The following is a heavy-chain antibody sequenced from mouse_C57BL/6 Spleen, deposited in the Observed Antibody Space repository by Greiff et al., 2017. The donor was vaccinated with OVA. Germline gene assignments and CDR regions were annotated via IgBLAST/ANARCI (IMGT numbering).Heavy chain of an antibody. V-gene: IGHV5-17*01. CDR2: ISSGSSTI. CDR1: GFTFSDYG. J-gene: IGHJ2*01. Sequence: EVQGVESGGGLVKPGGSLKLSCAASGFTFSDYGMHWVRQAPEKGLEWVAYISSGSSTIYYADTVKGRFTISRDNAKNTLFLQMTSLRSEDTAMYYCARPSYYGSSYGYFDYWGQGTTLTVSS. CDR3: ARPSYYGSSYGYFDY. D-gene: IGHD1-1*01.